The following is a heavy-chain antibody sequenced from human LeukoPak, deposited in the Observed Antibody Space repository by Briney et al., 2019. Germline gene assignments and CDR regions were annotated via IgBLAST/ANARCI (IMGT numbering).Heavy chain of an antibody. Sequence: SETLSLTCAVYGGSFSGYYWSWIRQPPGEGLEWIGEINHSGSTNYNPSLKSRVTISVDTSKNQFSLKLSSVTAADTAVYYCARGNYYDSSGYWGVDYFDYWGQGTLVTVSS. J-gene: IGHJ4*02. V-gene: IGHV4-34*01. D-gene: IGHD3-22*01. CDR3: ARGNYYDSSGYWGVDYFDY. CDR2: INHSGST. CDR1: GGSFSGYY.